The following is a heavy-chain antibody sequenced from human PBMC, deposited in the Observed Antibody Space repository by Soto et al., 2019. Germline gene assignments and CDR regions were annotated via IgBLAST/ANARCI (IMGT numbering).Heavy chain of an antibody. CDR2: IIPIFGTA. CDR1: GGTFSRYA. J-gene: IGHJ4*02. D-gene: IGHD1-1*01. V-gene: IGHV1-69*13. Sequence: SVKVSFKASGGTFSRYAISWLRQAPGQGLEWMGGIIPIFGTANYAQKFQGRVTITADESTSTAYMELSSLRSEDTAVYYCARLGTTYYFDYWGRGTLVTVSS. CDR3: ARLGTTYYFDY.